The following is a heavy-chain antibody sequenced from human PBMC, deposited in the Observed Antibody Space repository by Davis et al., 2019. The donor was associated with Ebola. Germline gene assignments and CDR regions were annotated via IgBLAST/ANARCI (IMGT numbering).Heavy chain of an antibody. CDR1: GFTFDDYA. CDR2: ISWSSNHI. V-gene: IGHV3-9*01. D-gene: IGHD2/OR15-2a*01. J-gene: IGHJ2*01. CDR3: AKRGSGNIRYFDV. Sequence: SLKISCAASGFTFDDYAMHWVRQAPGKGLEWVSGISWSSNHIVYADSVKGRFTISRDNAKNSLYLQMDSLRPEDTALYFCAKRGSGNIRYFDVWGRGTLVTVSS.